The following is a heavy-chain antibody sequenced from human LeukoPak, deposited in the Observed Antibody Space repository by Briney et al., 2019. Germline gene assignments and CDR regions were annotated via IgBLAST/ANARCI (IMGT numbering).Heavy chain of an antibody. CDR1: GFTFRSYA. CDR2: ISGSGGST. V-gene: IGHV3-23*01. CDR3: ATWGSGLPAPYFDY. Sequence: PGGSLRLSCPASGFTFRSYAMSWVRQAPGKGLEWVSAISGSGGSTYYADSVKGRFTISRDNSKNTLYLQMNSLRAEDTAVYYCATWGSGLPAPYFDYWGQGTLVTVSS. J-gene: IGHJ4*02. D-gene: IGHD6-19*01.